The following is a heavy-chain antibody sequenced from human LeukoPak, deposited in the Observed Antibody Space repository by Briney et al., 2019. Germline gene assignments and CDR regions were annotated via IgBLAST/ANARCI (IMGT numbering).Heavy chain of an antibody. V-gene: IGHV4-59*01. CDR1: GCSISGYY. CDR3: VIGRGWQPYY. J-gene: IGHJ4*02. Sequence: PSATLSLTCTASGCSISGYYHNWVRQSPGRGLEWIGLVHYSGNTNYNPSLKSRVSISTDTSKNKFSLCLTSVTVADTAVYYCVIGRGWQPYYWGQRIPGTASS. CDR2: VHYSGNT. D-gene: IGHD3-10*01.